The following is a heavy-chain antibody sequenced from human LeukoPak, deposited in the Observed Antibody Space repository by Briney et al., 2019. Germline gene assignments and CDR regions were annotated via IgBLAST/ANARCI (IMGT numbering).Heavy chain of an antibody. CDR1: GGSISSYY. V-gene: IGHV4-59*01. J-gene: IGHJ6*02. CDR2: IYYSGST. Sequence: SETLSLTCTVSGGSISSYYWSWIRQPPGKGQEWIGYIYYSGSTNYNPSLKSRVTISVDTSKNQFSLKLSSVTAAHTAVYYCASTYYYGSGARPYYYGMDVWGQGTTVTVSS. D-gene: IGHD3-10*01. CDR3: ASTYYYGSGARPYYYGMDV.